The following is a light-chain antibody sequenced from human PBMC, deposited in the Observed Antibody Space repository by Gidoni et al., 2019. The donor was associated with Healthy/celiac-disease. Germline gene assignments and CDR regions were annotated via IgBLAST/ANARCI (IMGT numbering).Light chain of an antibody. J-gene: IGKJ4*01. V-gene: IGKV2-28*01. CDR1: QCLLHSNGYNY. Sequence: DIVMTQSQLSLPVTPGEPASISCRSSQCLLHSNGYNYLDWYLQKPGQSPQLLIYLGSNRASGVPDRFSGSGSGTDFTLKISRVEAEDVGVYYCMQALQTLLTFGGGTKVEIK. CDR3: MQALQTLLT. CDR2: LGS.